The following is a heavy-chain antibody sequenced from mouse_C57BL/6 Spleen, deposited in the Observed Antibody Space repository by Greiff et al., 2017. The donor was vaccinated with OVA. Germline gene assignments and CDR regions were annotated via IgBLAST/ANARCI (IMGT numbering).Heavy chain of an antibody. CDR3: ARYVREYFDV. CDR2: IDPSDSYT. J-gene: IGHJ1*03. V-gene: IGHV1-69*01. Sequence: VQLQQPGAELVMPGASVKLSCKASGYTFTSYWMHWVKQRPGQGLEWIGEIDPSDSYTNYNQKFKGKSTLTVDKSSSTAYMQLSSLTSEDSAVYYCARYVREYFDVWGTGTTVTVSS. CDR1: GYTFTSYW.